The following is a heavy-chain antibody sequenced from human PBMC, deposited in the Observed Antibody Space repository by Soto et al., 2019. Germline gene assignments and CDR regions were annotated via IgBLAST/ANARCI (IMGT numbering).Heavy chain of an antibody. D-gene: IGHD3-22*01. CDR3: AKVFGDYYDSSGYYDGDY. Sequence: QVQLVESGGGVVQPGRSLRLSCAASGFTFSSYGMHWVRQAPGKGLEWVAVISYDGSNKYYADSVKGRFTISRENSKNTLYLQMNSLRAEDTAVYYCAKVFGDYYDSSGYYDGDYWGQGTLVTVSS. V-gene: IGHV3-30*18. CDR2: ISYDGSNK. J-gene: IGHJ4*02. CDR1: GFTFSSYG.